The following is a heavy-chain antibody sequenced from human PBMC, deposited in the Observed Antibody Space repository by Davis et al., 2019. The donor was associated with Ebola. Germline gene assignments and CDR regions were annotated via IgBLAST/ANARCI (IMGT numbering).Heavy chain of an antibody. CDR1: GWSSSGYY. D-gene: IGHD3-10*01. CDR2: INHSGSP. V-gene: IGHV4-34*01. J-gene: IGHJ4*02. CDR3: ARMKVLLWFGTLDY. Sequence: MPSETLSPTCPAHGWSSSGYYWSWIRKPPGKVLEWIGEINHSGSPNYNPSLKSRVTISVDTSKNQFSLKLSSATATDTAVYYCARMKVLLWFGTLDYWGQGTLVTVSS.